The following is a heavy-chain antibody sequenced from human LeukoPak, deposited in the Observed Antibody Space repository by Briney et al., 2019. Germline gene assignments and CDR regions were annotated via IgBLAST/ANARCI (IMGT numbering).Heavy chain of an antibody. CDR3: AREWIVVVPPAMTYYYNGMDV. D-gene: IGHD2-2*01. V-gene: IGHV3-74*01. CDR2: INTDGSST. CDR1: GFTFSSYW. Sequence: GGSLRLSCAASGFTFSSYWMHWVRQAPGKGLVWVSRINTDGSSTSYADSVKGRFTISRDNAKNTLYLQMNSLRAEDTAVYYCAREWIVVVPPAMTYYYNGMDVWGQGTTVTVSS. J-gene: IGHJ6*02.